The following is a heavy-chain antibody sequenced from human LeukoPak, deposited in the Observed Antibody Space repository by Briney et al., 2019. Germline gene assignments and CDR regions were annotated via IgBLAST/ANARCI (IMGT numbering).Heavy chain of an antibody. J-gene: IGHJ1*01. D-gene: IGHD3-3*01. CDR2: INSDGSST. CDR3: ARGDRITIFEVVIKARYFQH. Sequence: GGSLRLSCAASGFTFSSYWMHWVRQAPGKGLVWVSRINSDGSSTSYADSVKGRFTISRDNAKNTLYLQMNSLRAEDTAVYYCARGDRITIFEVVIKARYFQHWGQGTLVTVSS. CDR1: GFTFSSYW. V-gene: IGHV3-74*01.